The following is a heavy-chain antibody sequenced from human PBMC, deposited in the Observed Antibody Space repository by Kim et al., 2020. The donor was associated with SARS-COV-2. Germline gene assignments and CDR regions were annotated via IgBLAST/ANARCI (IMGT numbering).Heavy chain of an antibody. J-gene: IGHJ3*02. V-gene: IGHV3-33*06. Sequence: GGSLRLSCAASGFTFSDYGIHWVRQAPGKGLEWVAVMWYDGSKKYYVDSVKGRFTISRDNSKNTLYLQMNSLSAEDTAVYYCAKGGALYSGYGHEAFDIWGQGTMVTVSS. D-gene: IGHD5-12*01. CDR3: AKGGALYSGYGHEAFDI. CDR1: GFTFSDYG. CDR2: MWYDGSKK.